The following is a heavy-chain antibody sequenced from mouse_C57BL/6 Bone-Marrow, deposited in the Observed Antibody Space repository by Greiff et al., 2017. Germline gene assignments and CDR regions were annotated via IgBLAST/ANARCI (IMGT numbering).Heavy chain of an antibody. CDR2: INYDGSST. J-gene: IGHJ1*03. Sequence: EVMLVESEGGLVQPGSSMKLSCTASGFTFSDYYMAWVRQVPEKGLEWVANINYDGSSTYYLDSLKSRFIISRDNAKNILYLQMSSLKSEDTATYYCARDRRGWYFDVWGTGTTVTVSS. CDR1: GFTFSDYY. CDR3: ARDRRGWYFDV. V-gene: IGHV5-16*01.